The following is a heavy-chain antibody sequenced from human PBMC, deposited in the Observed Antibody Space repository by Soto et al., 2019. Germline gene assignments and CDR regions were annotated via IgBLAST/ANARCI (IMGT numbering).Heavy chain of an antibody. J-gene: IGHJ4*02. CDR1: GYPFTSYA. CDR2: INAGNGNT. V-gene: IGHV1-3*05. Sequence: VQRVQSGAEEKKPGASVKVSGKASGYPFTSYAMHWVRQAPGQRLEWMGWINAGNGNTKYSQKCQGRVTITRDTSASTAYMELSSLRSEVTAVYYCAGESYGGEFNYWGQGTLVTVSS. D-gene: IGHD4-17*01. CDR3: AGESYGGEFNY.